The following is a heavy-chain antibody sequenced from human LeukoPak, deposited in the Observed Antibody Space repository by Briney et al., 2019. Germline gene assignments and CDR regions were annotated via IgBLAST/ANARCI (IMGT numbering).Heavy chain of an antibody. Sequence: ASVKVSCKASGYTFTSYDINWVRQATGQGLEWMGWMNPNSGNTGHAQKFQGRVTMTRNTSISTAYMELSSLRSEDTAVYYCARGRIFGVVNRRKGKNNTNWFDPWGQGTLVTVSS. V-gene: IGHV1-8*01. CDR1: GYTFTSYD. D-gene: IGHD3-3*01. CDR2: MNPNSGNT. CDR3: ARGRIFGVVNRRKGKNNTNWFDP. J-gene: IGHJ5*02.